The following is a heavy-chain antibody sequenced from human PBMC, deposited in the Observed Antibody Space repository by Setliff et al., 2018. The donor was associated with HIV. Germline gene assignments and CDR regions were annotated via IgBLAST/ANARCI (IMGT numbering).Heavy chain of an antibody. CDR2: INLNSGDT. V-gene: IGHV1-2*02. Sequence: GASVKVSCKASGGTFSNYAISWVRQAPGQGLEWMGWINLNSGDTNYAEKFQGRVTMTRKTSVSTAYMQLSRLRYDDTAVYYCARGGGYCTNGLCYNRWFDPLGQGTPVTVSS. CDR3: ARGGGYCTNGLCYNRWFDP. D-gene: IGHD2-8*01. J-gene: IGHJ5*02. CDR1: GGTFSNYA.